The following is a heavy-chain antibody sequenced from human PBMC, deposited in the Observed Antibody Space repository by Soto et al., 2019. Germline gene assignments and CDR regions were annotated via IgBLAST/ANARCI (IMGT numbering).Heavy chain of an antibody. Sequence: GGSLRLSCAASGFTFSNAWMSWVRQAPGKGLEWVGRIKSKTDGGTTDYAAPVKGRFTISRDDSKTTLYLQMNSLKTEDTAVYYCATADCSSTSCNRFDPWGQGTLVTVSS. D-gene: IGHD2-2*01. J-gene: IGHJ5*02. CDR3: ATADCSSTSCNRFDP. CDR1: GFTFSNAW. V-gene: IGHV3-15*01. CDR2: IKSKTDGGTT.